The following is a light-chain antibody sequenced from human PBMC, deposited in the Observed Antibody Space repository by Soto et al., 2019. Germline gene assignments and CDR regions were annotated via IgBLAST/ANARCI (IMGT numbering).Light chain of an antibody. CDR3: QRRSNWPPIT. CDR2: DAS. Sequence: EIVLTQPPAPQSLSPGERATLSCRASQSVSSYLAWYQQKPGQAPRLLIYDASNRATGIPGRFSGSGSGTDFTLTISSLEPEDFAVYYCQRRSNWPPITFGQGTRLEI. CDR1: QSVSSY. V-gene: IGKV3-11*01. J-gene: IGKJ5*01.